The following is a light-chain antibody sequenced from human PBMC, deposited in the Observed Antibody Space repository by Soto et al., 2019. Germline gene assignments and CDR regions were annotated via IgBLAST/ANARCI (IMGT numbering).Light chain of an antibody. CDR1: QSISSY. V-gene: IGKV3-11*01. Sequence: NVLTQSPATLSLSPGERATLSCRASQSISSYLAWYQLRPGQAPRLLIYDASNRATGIPARFSGSGSGTDFTLTISSLEPEDFAIYYCQQRGNWPITFGQGTRL. J-gene: IGKJ5*01. CDR2: DAS. CDR3: QQRGNWPIT.